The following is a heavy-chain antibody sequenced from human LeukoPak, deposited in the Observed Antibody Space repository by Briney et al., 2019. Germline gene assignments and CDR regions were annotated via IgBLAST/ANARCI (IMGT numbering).Heavy chain of an antibody. J-gene: IGHJ5*02. CDR2: IWYDGSNK. Sequence: RPGGSLRLSCAASGFTFSSYGMHWVRQAPGKGLEWVAVIWYDGSNKYYADSVKGRFTISRDNSKNTLYLQMNSLRAEDTAVYYCAKDSFSAEYCSSTSCYLWFDPWGQGTLVTVSS. D-gene: IGHD2-2*01. CDR1: GFTFSSYG. CDR3: AKDSFSAEYCSSTSCYLWFDP. V-gene: IGHV3-33*06.